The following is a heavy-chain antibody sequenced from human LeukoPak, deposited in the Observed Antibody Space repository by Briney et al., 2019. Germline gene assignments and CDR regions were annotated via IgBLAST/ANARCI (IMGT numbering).Heavy chain of an antibody. V-gene: IGHV3-23*01. Sequence: GGSLRLSCAASGFTFSSYAMSWVRQAPGKGLEWVSAISGSGGSTYYADSVKGRFTISRDNSKSTLYLQMNSLRAEDTAVYYCASPDPTYYDFWSGYLLIGGYYMDVWGKGTTVTVSS. CDR2: ISGSGGST. D-gene: IGHD3-3*01. CDR1: GFTFSSYA. J-gene: IGHJ6*03. CDR3: ASPDPTYYDFWSGYLLIGGYYMDV.